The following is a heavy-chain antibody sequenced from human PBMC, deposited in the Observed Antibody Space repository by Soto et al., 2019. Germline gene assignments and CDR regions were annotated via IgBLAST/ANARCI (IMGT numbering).Heavy chain of an antibody. J-gene: IGHJ4*02. CDR1: GGSISSGNYY. V-gene: IGHV4-30-4*01. Sequence: QVQVQESGPGLVKPSQTLSLTCTVSGGSISSGNYYWGWIRQPPGQGLEWIGFISYSGSTYYSTSLKSRFTISVYTSKSQFSLNLSFVTAADTAVYYCATMGTPATGLYFFDYWGQGSLVTVSS. CDR3: ATMGTPATGLYFFDY. CDR2: ISYSGST. D-gene: IGHD2-15*01.